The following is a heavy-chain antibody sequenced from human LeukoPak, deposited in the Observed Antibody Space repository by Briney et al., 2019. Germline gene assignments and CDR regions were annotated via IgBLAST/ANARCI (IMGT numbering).Heavy chain of an antibody. CDR3: ARESHRDIVVVVADNWLDP. J-gene: IGHJ5*02. D-gene: IGHD2-15*01. CDR1: GYTFTGYY. V-gene: IGHV1-2*02. CDR2: INPNSGGT. Sequence: ASVRVSCKASGYTFTGYYMHWVRQAPGQGLECMGWINPNSGGTNYAQKFQGRVTMTRDTSISTAYMELSRLRSDDTAVYYCARESHRDIVVVVADNWLDPWGQGTLVTVSS.